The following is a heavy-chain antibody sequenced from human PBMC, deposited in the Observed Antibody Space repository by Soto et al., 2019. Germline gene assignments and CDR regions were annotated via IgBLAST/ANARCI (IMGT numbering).Heavy chain of an antibody. Sequence: GGSLRLSCAASGFTFSSYWMSWVRQAPGKGLEWVANIKQDGSEKYYVDSVKGRFTISRDNAKNSLYLQMNSLRAEDTAVYYCARDTSSWYEIAYYFDYWGQGTLVTVSS. V-gene: IGHV3-7*01. J-gene: IGHJ4*02. CDR3: ARDTSSWYEIAYYFDY. CDR1: GFTFSSYW. CDR2: IKQDGSEK. D-gene: IGHD6-13*01.